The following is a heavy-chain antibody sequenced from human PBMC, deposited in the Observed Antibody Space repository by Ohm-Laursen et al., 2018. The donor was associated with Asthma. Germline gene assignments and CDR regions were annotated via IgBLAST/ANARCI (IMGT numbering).Heavy chain of an antibody. CDR2: INPSGGST. Sequence: GSSVKVSCKASGYTFTSYYMHWVRQAPGQGLEWMGIINPSGGSTSYAQKFQGRVTMTRDTSTSTVYMELSSLRSEDTAVYYCARHYCSSTSCYGDDAFGIWGQGTMVTVSS. J-gene: IGHJ3*02. V-gene: IGHV1-46*01. D-gene: IGHD2-2*01. CDR3: ARHYCSSTSCYGDDAFGI. CDR1: GYTFTSYY.